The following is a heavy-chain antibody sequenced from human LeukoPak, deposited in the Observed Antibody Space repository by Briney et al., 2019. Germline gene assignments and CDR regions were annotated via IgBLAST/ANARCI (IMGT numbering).Heavy chain of an antibody. D-gene: IGHD6-6*01. CDR1: GGSFSGYY. CDR3: ARVQQLVRSQPGDY. CDR2: INHSGST. Sequence: SETLSLTCAVYGGSFSGYYWSWIRQPPGKGLEWIGEINHSGSTNCNPSLKSRVTISVDTSKNQSSLKLSSVTAADTAVYYCARVQQLVRSQPGDYWGQGTLVTVSS. J-gene: IGHJ4*02. V-gene: IGHV4-34*01.